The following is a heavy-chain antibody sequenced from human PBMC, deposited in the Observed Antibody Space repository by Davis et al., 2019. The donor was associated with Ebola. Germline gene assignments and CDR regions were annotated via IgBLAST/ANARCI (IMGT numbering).Heavy chain of an antibody. V-gene: IGHV3-33*01. CDR1: GFTFSSYG. Sequence: GGSLRLSCAASGFTFSSYGMHWVRQAPGKGLEWVAVIWYDGSNKYYADSVKGRFTISRDNAKNTLYLQANSLRAEDTAVYFCARGPETTRNAMEVWGQGTTVIVSS. J-gene: IGHJ6*02. CDR2: IWYDGSNK. CDR3: ARGPETTRNAMEV. D-gene: IGHD4-11*01.